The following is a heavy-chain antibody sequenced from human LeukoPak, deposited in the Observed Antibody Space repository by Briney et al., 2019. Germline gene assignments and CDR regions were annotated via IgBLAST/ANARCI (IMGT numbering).Heavy chain of an antibody. Sequence: SETLSLTCAVSDYSISSGYYWGWIRQPPGKGLEWIGSIYHSGSTYYNPSLKSRVTISVDTSKNQFSLKLSSVTAADTAVYYCARRGYDFLSGYDRDWFDPWGQGTLVTVSS. CDR3: ARRGYDFLSGYDRDWFDP. CDR2: IYHSGST. D-gene: IGHD3-3*01. CDR1: DYSISSGYY. V-gene: IGHV4-38-2*01. J-gene: IGHJ5*02.